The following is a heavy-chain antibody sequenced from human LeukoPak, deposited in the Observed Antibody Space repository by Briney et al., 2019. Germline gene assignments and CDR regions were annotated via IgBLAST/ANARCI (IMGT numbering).Heavy chain of an antibody. V-gene: IGHV1-46*01. J-gene: IGHJ4*02. CDR2: INPSGGST. Sequence: ASVKVSCKASGYTFTSYYMHWVRQAPGQGLEWMGIINPSGGSTSYAQKFQGRVTMTRDTSTSTVYMELSSLRSEDTAVYYCARDARLGCGGDCSTLFDYWGQGTLVTVSS. D-gene: IGHD2-21*02. CDR3: ARDARLGCGGDCSTLFDY. CDR1: GYTFTSYY.